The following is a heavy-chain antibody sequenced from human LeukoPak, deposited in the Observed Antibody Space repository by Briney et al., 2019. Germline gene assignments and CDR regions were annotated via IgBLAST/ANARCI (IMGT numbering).Heavy chain of an antibody. CDR1: GFTFSSYA. CDR2: ISGSGGST. CDR3: AKERVAGTCYYYYGMDV. V-gene: IGHV3-23*01. D-gene: IGHD6-19*01. Sequence: GASLRLSCAASGFTFSSYAMSWVRQAPGKGLEWVSAISGSGGSTYYADSVKGRFTISRDNSKNTLYLQMNSLRAEDTAVYYCAKERVAGTCYYYYGMDVWGQGSTVTASS. J-gene: IGHJ6*01.